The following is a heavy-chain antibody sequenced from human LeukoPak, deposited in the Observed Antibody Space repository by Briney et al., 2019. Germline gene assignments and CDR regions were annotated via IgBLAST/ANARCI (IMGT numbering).Heavy chain of an antibody. Sequence: PGRCLRLARAAAGFSVGSHGIGWARQHAGDWLGWVSAISSSGGSTYDADSVKDRLTISRDNSKNTLYLQMNSLRVEVTDIYYCAKSVSSVATESDYWGRGTLVTVSS. D-gene: IGHD4-11*01. CDR1: GFSVGSHG. CDR2: ISSSGGST. V-gene: IGHV3-23*01. CDR3: AKSVSSVATESDY. J-gene: IGHJ4*02.